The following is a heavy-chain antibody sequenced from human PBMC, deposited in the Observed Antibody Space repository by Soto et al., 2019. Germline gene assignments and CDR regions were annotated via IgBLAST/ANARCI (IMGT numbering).Heavy chain of an antibody. CDR2: IYTSGST. CDR1: GGSISSYY. D-gene: IGHD2-2*01. V-gene: IGHV4-4*07. CDR3: ARDFREYCSSTSCYHYYYYYYGMDV. Sequence: PSETLSLTCTVSGGSISSYYWSWIRQPAGKGLEWIGRIYTSGSTNYNPSLKSRVTMSVDTSKNQFSLKLSSVTAADTAVYYCARDFREYCSSTSCYHYYYYYYGMDVWGQGTTVTVSS. J-gene: IGHJ6*02.